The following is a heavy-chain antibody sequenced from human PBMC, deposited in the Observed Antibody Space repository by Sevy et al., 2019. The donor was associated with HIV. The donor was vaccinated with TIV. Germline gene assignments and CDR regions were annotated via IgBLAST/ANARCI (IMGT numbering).Heavy chain of an antibody. Sequence: GGSLRLSCAVSGFSFSNYWMSWVRQAPGKGLEWVANIKEDGSEKHYVDSVKGRFTISRDNTKNSLFLQMNSMRAEDTALYYCAGYNKLGYWGQGTLVTVSS. CDR3: AGYNKLGY. CDR2: IKEDGSEK. D-gene: IGHD1-1*01. J-gene: IGHJ4*02. V-gene: IGHV3-7*01. CDR1: GFSFSNYW.